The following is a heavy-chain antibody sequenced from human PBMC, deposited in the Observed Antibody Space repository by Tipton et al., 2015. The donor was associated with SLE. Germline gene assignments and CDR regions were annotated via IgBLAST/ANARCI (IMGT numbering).Heavy chain of an antibody. CDR1: GGSITTKNYY. Sequence: LRLTCTVSGGSITTKNYYWVWFRQPPGKGLEWIGTMSYSGSTYYNPSLKSRVTISVDTSKNQFSLKLSSVTAADTAVYYCARGRWYFDLWGRGTLVTVSS. V-gene: IGHV4-39*07. CDR3: ARGRWYFDL. CDR2: MSYSGST. J-gene: IGHJ2*01.